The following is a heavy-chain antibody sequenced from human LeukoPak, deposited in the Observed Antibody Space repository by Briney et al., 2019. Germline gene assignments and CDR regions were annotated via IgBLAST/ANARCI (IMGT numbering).Heavy chain of an antibody. D-gene: IGHD3-22*01. CDR1: GFTFSKYC. CDR3: ARALHYYDKSGFDY. V-gene: IGHV3-7*01. CDR2: IKQDGGEK. J-gene: IGHJ4*02. Sequence: PGGSLRLSCVASGFTFSKYCMTWVRQAPGKGLEWVANIKQDGGEKYYVDSVKGRFTISRDNAENSLYLQMNSLRAEDTAVYYCARALHYYDKSGFDYWGQGSLVTVSS.